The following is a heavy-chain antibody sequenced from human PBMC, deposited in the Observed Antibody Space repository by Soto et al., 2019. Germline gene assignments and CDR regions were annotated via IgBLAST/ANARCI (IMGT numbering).Heavy chain of an antibody. V-gene: IGHV4-61*01. CDR2: IYYSGST. J-gene: IGHJ3*02. Sequence: PSETLSLTCTVSGGSVSSGIYYWSWIRQPPGKGLECIGYIYYSGSTNYNPSLKSRVTISIDRSTNQFSLRLTSVTAADTAVYYCARLTCSNTRCLKLNGFDIWGQGTMVTVSS. D-gene: IGHD3-3*01. CDR3: ARLTCSNTRCLKLNGFDI. CDR1: GGSVSSGIYY.